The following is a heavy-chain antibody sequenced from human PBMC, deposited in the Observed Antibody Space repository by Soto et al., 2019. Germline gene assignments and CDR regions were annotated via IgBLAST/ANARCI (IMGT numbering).Heavy chain of an antibody. CDR3: ARQAPYSSGVRGIDY. CDR2: IYPGDSDT. V-gene: IGHV5-51*01. D-gene: IGHD6-19*01. Sequence: GESLRISCKGSGYSFTSYWIGWVRQMPGKGLEWMGIIYPGDSDTRYSPSFQGQVTISADKSISTAYLQWSSLKASDTAMYYCARQAPYSSGVRGIDYWGQGTLVTVSS. CDR1: GYSFTSYW. J-gene: IGHJ4*02.